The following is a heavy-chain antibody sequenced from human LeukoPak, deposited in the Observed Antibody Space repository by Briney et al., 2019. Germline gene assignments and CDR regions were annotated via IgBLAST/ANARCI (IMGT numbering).Heavy chain of an antibody. J-gene: IGHJ4*02. Sequence: GGSLRLSCAASGLTFSTNAMSWVRQAPGKGLEWVSAIDGGSGDTTYYAASVKGRFTISRDNSKSTLYLQMNSLRAEDTAVYYCAHCSGGSCYHPLDYWGQGTLVTVPS. D-gene: IGHD2-15*01. CDR3: AHCSGGSCYHPLDY. V-gene: IGHV3-23*01. CDR2: IDGGSGDTT. CDR1: GLTFSTNA.